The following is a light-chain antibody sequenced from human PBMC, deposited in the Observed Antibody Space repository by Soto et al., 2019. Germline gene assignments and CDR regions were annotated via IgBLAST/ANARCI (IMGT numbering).Light chain of an antibody. V-gene: IGKV1-5*01. J-gene: IGKJ1*01. CDR3: QQYSTYMWT. CDR2: DAS. Sequence: DIQMTQSPSTLSASVGDRVTITCRASQSISNWLAWYQQKPGKAPNLLINDASSLESGVPSRFSGSGSGTEFTLTISSLQPDDFATYYCQQYSTYMWTFGQGTKVEIK. CDR1: QSISNW.